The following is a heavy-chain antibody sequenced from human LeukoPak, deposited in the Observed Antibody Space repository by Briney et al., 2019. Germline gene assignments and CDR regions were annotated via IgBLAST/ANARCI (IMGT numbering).Heavy chain of an antibody. J-gene: IGHJ3*02. Sequence: PSETLSLTCAVSGDSISNHIYYWDWIRQTPGKGLEWIGAVYYTGNAYYNPSLKSRVTISVVTSDNRFSLHLSSVNAADTAIYYCARLRALSGHRGAFDIWGQGTLVTVSS. CDR1: GDSISNHIYY. CDR2: VYYTGNA. D-gene: IGHD5/OR15-5a*01. CDR3: ARLRALSGHRGAFDI. V-gene: IGHV4-39*01.